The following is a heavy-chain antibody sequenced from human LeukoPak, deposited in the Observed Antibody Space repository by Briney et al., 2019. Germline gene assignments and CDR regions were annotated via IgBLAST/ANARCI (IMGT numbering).Heavy chain of an antibody. CDR1: GGSISSYY. CDR2: IYYSGST. J-gene: IGHJ4*02. Sequence: PSETLSLTCTVSGGSISSYYWSWIRQPPGKGLEWIGYIYYSGSTNYNPSLKSRVTISVDTSKNQFSLKLSSVTAADTAVYYCARQGGSGVNFDCWGQGTLVTVSS. CDR3: ARQGGSGVNFDC. D-gene: IGHD2-15*01. V-gene: IGHV4-59*08.